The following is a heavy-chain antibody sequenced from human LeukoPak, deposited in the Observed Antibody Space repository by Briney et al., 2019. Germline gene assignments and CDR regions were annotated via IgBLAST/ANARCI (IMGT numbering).Heavy chain of an antibody. CDR3: AKSGGYGLIDY. V-gene: IGHV4-59*04. CDR2: IYYSGST. Sequence: SETLSLTCTVSGGSISSYYWSWIRQPPGKGLEWIGYIYYSGSTYYNPSLKSRVTISVDTSKNQFSLKLSSVTAADTAMYYCAKSGGYGLIDYWGQGTRVTVSS. J-gene: IGHJ4*02. CDR1: GGSISSYY. D-gene: IGHD1-26*01.